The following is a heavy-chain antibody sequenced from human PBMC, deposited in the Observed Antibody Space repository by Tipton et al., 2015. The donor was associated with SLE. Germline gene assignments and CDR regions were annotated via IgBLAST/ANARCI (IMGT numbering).Heavy chain of an antibody. Sequence: GSLRLSCAASGFTFSSYWMNWVRQAPGKGLEWVANIKQDGSEKEYVDSVKGRFTISRDNAENSLYLQMNSLRAEDTAVYYCASMGYGVTKGYFDLWGRGTLVTVSS. CDR3: ASMGYGVTKGYFDL. CDR2: IKQDGSEK. CDR1: GFTFSSYW. D-gene: IGHD3-10*01. V-gene: IGHV3-7*03. J-gene: IGHJ2*01.